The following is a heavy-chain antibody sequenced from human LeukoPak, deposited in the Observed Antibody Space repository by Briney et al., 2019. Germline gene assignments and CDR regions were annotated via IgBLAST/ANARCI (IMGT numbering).Heavy chain of an antibody. J-gene: IGHJ4*02. V-gene: IGHV3-33*05. D-gene: IGHD7-27*01. CDR3: ARDSITGDNSLDF. Sequence: GRSLRLSCAASGFTFSTYGMHWVRQAPGKGLEWVAVITNDGNYEKYADAVRGRFTISRDNSKNTLYLQMNSLSAEDTAVCYCARDSITGDNSLDFWGQGTLVTVSS. CDR1: GFTFSTYG. CDR2: ITNDGNYE.